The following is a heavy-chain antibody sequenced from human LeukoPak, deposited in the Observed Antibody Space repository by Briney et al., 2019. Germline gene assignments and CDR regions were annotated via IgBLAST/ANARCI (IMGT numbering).Heavy chain of an antibody. D-gene: IGHD5-24*01. Sequence: SETLSLTCTVSGGSISSSSYYWSWIRQPPGKGLEWIGYIYYSGSTNYNPSLKSRVTISVDTSKNQFSLKLSSVTAADTAVYYCAGMATMGDYWGQGTLVTVSS. CDR3: AGMATMGDY. J-gene: IGHJ4*02. CDR1: GGSISSSSYY. CDR2: IYYSGST. V-gene: IGHV4-61*01.